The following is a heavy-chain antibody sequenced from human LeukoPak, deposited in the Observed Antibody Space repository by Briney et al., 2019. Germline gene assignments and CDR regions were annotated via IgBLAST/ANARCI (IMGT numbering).Heavy chain of an antibody. CDR3: AIYSDTYYFDH. Sequence: GESLKISCKGSGYSFTSSWIGGVRQMPGKGLEGMGIIYPGDSDTRYSPSFQGQVTISADKSISTAYLQWSSLKASDTAMYYCAIYSDTYYFDHWGQGTLVTVSS. D-gene: IGHD1-26*01. CDR2: IYPGDSDT. J-gene: IGHJ4*02. V-gene: IGHV5-51*01. CDR1: GYSFTSSW.